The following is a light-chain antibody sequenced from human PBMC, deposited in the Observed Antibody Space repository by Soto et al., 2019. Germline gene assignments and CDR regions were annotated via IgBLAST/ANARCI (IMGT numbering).Light chain of an antibody. Sequence: QSVLTQPPSVSGSPGQSVTISCTGTSSDVGKYDRVSWYQQPPGTAPKLIIHEVTNRPSGVPARFSGSKSGNTASLTISGLQAEDEADYYCSSYTSTSRYVFGAGTKVTVL. CDR1: SSDVGKYDR. CDR2: EVT. J-gene: IGLJ1*01. CDR3: SSYTSTSRYV. V-gene: IGLV2-18*02.